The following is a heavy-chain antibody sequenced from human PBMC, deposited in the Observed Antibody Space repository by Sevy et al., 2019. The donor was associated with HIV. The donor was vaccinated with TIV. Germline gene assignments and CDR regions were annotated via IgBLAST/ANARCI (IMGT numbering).Heavy chain of an antibody. CDR1: GGSISSYY. D-gene: IGHD5-12*01. CDR2: IYYSGST. J-gene: IGHJ4*02. CDR3: VLLGRNSGYGY. Sequence: TVSLTCTVSGGSISSYYWSWIRQPPGKGLEWIGYIYYSGSTNYNPSLKSRVTISVDTSKNQFSLKLSSVTAADTAVYYCVLLGRNSGYGYWGQGTLVTVSS. V-gene: IGHV4-59*13.